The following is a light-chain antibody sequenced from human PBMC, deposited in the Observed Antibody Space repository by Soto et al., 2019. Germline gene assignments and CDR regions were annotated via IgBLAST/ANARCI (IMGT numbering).Light chain of an antibody. V-gene: IGLV1-44*01. CDR3: AAWDDSLNGPV. CDR1: SSNIGRNA. CDR2: SNN. Sequence: QLVLTQPPSASGTPGQRVTISCSGTSSNIGRNALNWYQQLPGTAPKLLIYSNNQRPSGVPDRFSGSKSGASASLAISGLQSEDEADYYCAAWDDSLNGPVFGGGTKLTVL. J-gene: IGLJ3*02.